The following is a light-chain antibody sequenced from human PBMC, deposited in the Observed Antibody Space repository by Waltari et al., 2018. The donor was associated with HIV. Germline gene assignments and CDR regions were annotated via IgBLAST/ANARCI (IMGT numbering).Light chain of an antibody. Sequence: EIVLTQSPATLSLSPGERATLSCRASQSVSSYLAWYQQKPGQAPRLLIYDASNRATGIPARFSGSGSGTDFTLTISSLEPEDFAVYYCQHQEFGQGTKVEIK. J-gene: IGKJ1*01. CDR1: QSVSSY. V-gene: IGKV3-11*01. CDR2: DAS. CDR3: QHQE.